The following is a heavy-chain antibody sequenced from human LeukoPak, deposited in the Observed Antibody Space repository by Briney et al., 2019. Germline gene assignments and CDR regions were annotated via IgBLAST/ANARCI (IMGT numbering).Heavy chain of an antibody. Sequence: SETLSLTCTVSGGSTSSYYWSWIRQPPGKGLEWIGYIYYSGSTNYNPSLKSRVTISVDTSKNQFSLKLSSVTAADTAVYYCARGEGVDYYDSSGYPVYWGQGTLVTVSS. CDR3: ARGEGVDYYDSSGYPVY. CDR1: GGSTSSYY. CDR2: IYYSGST. D-gene: IGHD3-22*01. V-gene: IGHV4-59*08. J-gene: IGHJ4*02.